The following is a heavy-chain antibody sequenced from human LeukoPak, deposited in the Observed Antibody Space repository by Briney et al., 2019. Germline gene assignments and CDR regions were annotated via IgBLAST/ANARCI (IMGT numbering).Heavy chain of an antibody. J-gene: IGHJ4*02. Sequence: GGSLRLSCAASGFTFDDYGMSWVRQAPGKGLEWVSGINWNGGSTGYADSVKGRFTISRDNAKNSLYLQMNSLRAENTALYYCARLKWELLLDYWGQGTLVTVSS. V-gene: IGHV3-20*04. CDR3: ARLKWELLLDY. CDR1: GFTFDDYG. CDR2: INWNGGST. D-gene: IGHD1-26*01.